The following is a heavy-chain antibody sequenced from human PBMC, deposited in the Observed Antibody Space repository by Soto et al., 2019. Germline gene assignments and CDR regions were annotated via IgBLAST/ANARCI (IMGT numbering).Heavy chain of an antibody. D-gene: IGHD3-3*01. Sequence: GGSLRLSCVASGFTFDTYALNGVRQAPGKGLEWVSAIGSSGSTYYADSVKGRFTISRDTPKKTLYLQMNSLRVEDTAKYYCAKGFRSLEWYSLAPFDYWGQGALVTVSS. CDR2: IGSSGST. V-gene: IGHV3-23*01. J-gene: IGHJ4*02. CDR3: AKGFRSLEWYSLAPFDY. CDR1: GFTFDTYA.